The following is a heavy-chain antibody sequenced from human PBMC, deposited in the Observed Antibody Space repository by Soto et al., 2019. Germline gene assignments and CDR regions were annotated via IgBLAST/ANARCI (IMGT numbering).Heavy chain of an antibody. Sequence: SVKVSCKASEYTFTSHAMHWVRQAPGQRLEWMGGIIPIFGTANYAQKFQGRVTITADESTSTAYMELSSLRSEDTAVYYCARTMVRGVIAYWGQGTLVTVSS. CDR3: ARTMVRGVIAY. V-gene: IGHV1-69*13. J-gene: IGHJ4*02. CDR1: EYTFTSHA. CDR2: IIPIFGTA. D-gene: IGHD3-10*01.